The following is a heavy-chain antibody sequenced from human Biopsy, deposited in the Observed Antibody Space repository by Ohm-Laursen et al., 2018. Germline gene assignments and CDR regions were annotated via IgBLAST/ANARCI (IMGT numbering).Heavy chain of an antibody. Sequence: SETLSLTWTVSGGSISNNNYYWGWIRQPPGKGLEWIGCIFYRGSTHYKPSLKSRVNISVDTSKNQFSLKLNSVTAADTAVYYCARDYDTSGYYYVSWGQGTLVTVSS. J-gene: IGHJ5*02. V-gene: IGHV4-39*01. D-gene: IGHD3-22*01. CDR3: ARDYDTSGYYYVS. CDR1: GGSISNNNYY. CDR2: IFYRGST.